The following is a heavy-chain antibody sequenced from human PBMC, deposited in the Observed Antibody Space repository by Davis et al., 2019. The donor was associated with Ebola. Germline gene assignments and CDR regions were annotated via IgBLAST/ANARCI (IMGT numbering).Heavy chain of an antibody. V-gene: IGHV3-23*01. D-gene: IGHD3-16*01. CDR1: GFTFSSYA. Sequence: GESLKISCAASGFTFSSYAMSWVRQAPGKGLEWVSAISGSGGSTYYADSVKGRFTISRDNAINTLYLHMNSLRPEDTAVYYCVRGGGSFDQWGQGTLVTVSS. CDR2: ISGSGGST. J-gene: IGHJ4*02. CDR3: VRGGGSFDQ.